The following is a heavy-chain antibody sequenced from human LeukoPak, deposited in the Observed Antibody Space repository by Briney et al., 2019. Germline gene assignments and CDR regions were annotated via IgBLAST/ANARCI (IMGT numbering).Heavy chain of an antibody. CDR1: GGSISSYC. J-gene: IGHJ5*02. CDR2: IHYSGST. V-gene: IGHV4-59*01. CDR3: ARQSSGWYDWFDP. Sequence: PSETLSLTCTVSGGSISSYCWSWIRQPPGKGLEWIGYIHYSGSTNYNPSLKSRVTISVDTSKNQFSLKLSSVTAADTAVYYCARQSSGWYDWFDPWGQGTLVTVSS. D-gene: IGHD6-19*01.